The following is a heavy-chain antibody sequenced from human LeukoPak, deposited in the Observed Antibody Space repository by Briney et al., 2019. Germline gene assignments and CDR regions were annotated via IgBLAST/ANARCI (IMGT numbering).Heavy chain of an antibody. D-gene: IGHD5-12*01. CDR2: IKKQDGDEK. V-gene: IGHV3-7*01. J-gene: IGHJ3*01. CDR3: ARDLTQSYDPF. CDR1: GFTFSSYW. Sequence: GGSLRLSCAASGFTFSSYWMSWVRQAPGKGLEWVANIKKQDGDEKNYVDSVKGRFTISRDNAKNSLYLQTSSLRAEDTAVYYCARDLTQSYDPFWGQGTMVTVSS.